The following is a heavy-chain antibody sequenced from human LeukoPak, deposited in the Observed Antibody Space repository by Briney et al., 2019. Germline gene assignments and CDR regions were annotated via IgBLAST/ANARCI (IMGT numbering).Heavy chain of an antibody. J-gene: IGHJ4*02. CDR3: ARGISEPTVIPIDY. CDR2: ISSNNGNT. Sequence: GASVKVSCKASGYTFTTYGINWVRQAPGQGLEWMGWISSNNGNTHYAQNLQGRVTLTTDISTTTAYMELRILTSDDTAVYYCARGISEPTVIPIDYWGPGTLVTVSS. D-gene: IGHD4-11*01. V-gene: IGHV1-18*01. CDR1: GYTFTTYG.